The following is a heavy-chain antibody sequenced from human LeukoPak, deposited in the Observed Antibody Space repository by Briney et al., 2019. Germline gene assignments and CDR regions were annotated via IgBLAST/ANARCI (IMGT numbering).Heavy chain of an antibody. CDR1: GFTFSSYW. J-gene: IGHJ4*02. CDR2: IKQDGSEK. CDR3: ARGRWSYYGLFDY. V-gene: IGHV3-7*01. Sequence: PGGSLRLSCAASGFTFSSYWMSWVRQAPGKGLEWVANIKQDGSEKYYVDSVKGRFTISRDNAKNSLYLQMNSLRAEDTAVYYCARGRWSYYGLFDYWGQGTLVTVSS. D-gene: IGHD1-26*01.